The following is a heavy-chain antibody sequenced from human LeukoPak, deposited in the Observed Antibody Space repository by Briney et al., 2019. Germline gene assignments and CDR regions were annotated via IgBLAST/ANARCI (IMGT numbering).Heavy chain of an antibody. V-gene: IGHV1-8*01. CDR2: MNPNSDNT. Sequence: ASVRVSCKASGYTFTSYDINWVRQATGQGLEWMGWMNPNSDNTGYTQKFQGRLTMTRNTSESTAYMELSSLRTEDTAVYYCVRTVYCSSITCYRSPDYWGQGTLVTVTS. CDR3: VRTVYCSSITCYRSPDY. CDR1: GYTFTSYD. D-gene: IGHD2-2*01. J-gene: IGHJ4*02.